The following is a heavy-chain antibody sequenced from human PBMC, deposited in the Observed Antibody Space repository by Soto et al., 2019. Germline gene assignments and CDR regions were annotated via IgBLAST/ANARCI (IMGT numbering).Heavy chain of an antibody. V-gene: IGHV1-69*13. J-gene: IGHJ4*02. CDR3: ARDGHKPYSSGWYVFDY. Sequence: ASVKVSCKASGGTFRSYAISWVRQAPGQGLEWMGGIIPIFGTANYAQKFQGRVTITADESTSTAYMELSSLRSEDTAVYYCARDGHKPYSSGWYVFDYWGQGTLVTVSS. D-gene: IGHD6-19*01. CDR2: IIPIFGTA. CDR1: GGTFRSYA.